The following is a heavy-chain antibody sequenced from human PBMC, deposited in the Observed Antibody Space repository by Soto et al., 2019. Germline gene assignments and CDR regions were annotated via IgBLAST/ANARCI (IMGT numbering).Heavy chain of an antibody. Sequence: GSLRLSCAASGFTFNSYAMNWVRQAPGKGLAWVSAIGTDGNTYYANSVRGRFTISRDNSRTTLYLQMNSLRVEDTALYYCVRKYPGTRPFDYWGQGTLVTVSS. D-gene: IGHD2-2*01. J-gene: IGHJ4*01. CDR2: IGTDGNT. V-gene: IGHV3-23*01. CDR1: GFTFNSYA. CDR3: VRKYPGTRPFDY.